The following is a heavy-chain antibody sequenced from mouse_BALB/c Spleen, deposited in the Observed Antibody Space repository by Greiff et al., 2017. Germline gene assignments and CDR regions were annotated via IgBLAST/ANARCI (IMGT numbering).Heavy chain of an antibody. V-gene: IGHV1S137*01. J-gene: IGHJ4*01. CDR3: ARGIYYGNLYAMDY. CDR1: GYTFTDYA. D-gene: IGHD2-1*01. Sequence: QVQLQQSGAELVRLGVSVKISCKGSGYTFTDYAMHWVKQSHAKSLEWIGVISTYYGDASYNQKLKGKATMTVDKSSRTAYMELARLTSEDSAIYYCARGIYYGNLYAMDYWGQGTSGTVSS. CDR2: ISTYYGDA.